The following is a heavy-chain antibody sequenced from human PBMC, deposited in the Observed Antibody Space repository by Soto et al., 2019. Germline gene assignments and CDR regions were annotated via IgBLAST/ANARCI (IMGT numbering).Heavy chain of an antibody. V-gene: IGHV4-31*03. CDR2: IYYSGNT. Sequence: SETLSLTCTVSGGSISSGGYYWSWIRQHPGKGLEWIGYIYYSGNTYYNPSLKSRVTISVDTSKNQFSLKLSSVTAADTAVYYCARATGERMKYDILTGYPDYWGQGTLVTVSS. D-gene: IGHD3-9*01. J-gene: IGHJ4*02. CDR3: ARATGERMKYDILTGYPDY. CDR1: GGSISSGGYY.